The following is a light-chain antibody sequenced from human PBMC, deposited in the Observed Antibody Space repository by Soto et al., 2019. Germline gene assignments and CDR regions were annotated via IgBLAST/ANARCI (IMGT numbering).Light chain of an antibody. Sequence: IQLTQSPSSLSASVGDRVTITCRASQGISSYLAWYQQKPGKAPKLLIYAASTLQSGVPSRFSGSGSGTDFTLTISSLQPEDFATYYYQQLNSYPLTFAGGTKVDIK. V-gene: IGKV1-9*01. CDR3: QQLNSYPLT. J-gene: IGKJ4*01. CDR1: QGISSY. CDR2: AAS.